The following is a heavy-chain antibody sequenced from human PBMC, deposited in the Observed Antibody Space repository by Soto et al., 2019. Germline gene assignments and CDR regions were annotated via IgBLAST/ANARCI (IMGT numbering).Heavy chain of an antibody. D-gene: IGHD3-3*01. CDR1: GDSIRSYY. V-gene: IGHV4-59*01. CDR3: AGEGALATFGVV. J-gene: IGHJ4*02. Sequence: SETLSLTCTVSGDSIRSYYWTWIRQPPGRGLEWIGHVYYGGSTNYNPSLQSRVTISLDTYKNQFSLRLTSMTAADAAVYYCAGEGALATFGVVWGQGTRVTVSS. CDR2: VYYGGST.